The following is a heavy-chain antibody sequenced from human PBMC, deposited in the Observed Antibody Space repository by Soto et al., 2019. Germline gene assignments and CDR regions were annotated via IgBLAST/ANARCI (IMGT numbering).Heavy chain of an antibody. CDR3: ARDGVGATAVEYYYYGMDV. V-gene: IGHV1-69*08. J-gene: IGHJ6*01. D-gene: IGHD1-26*01. CDR1: GGTFSSYT. Sequence: QVQLVQSGAEVKKPGSSVKVSCKASGGTFSSYTISWVRQAPGQGIEWMGRIIPILGIANYAQKFQGRVTITADKSTSTAYMGLSSLRSEDTAVYYCARDGVGATAVEYYYYGMDVWGQGTTVTVSS. CDR2: IIPILGIA.